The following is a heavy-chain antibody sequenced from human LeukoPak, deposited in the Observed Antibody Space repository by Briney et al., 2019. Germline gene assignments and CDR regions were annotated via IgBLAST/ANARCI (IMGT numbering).Heavy chain of an antibody. D-gene: IGHD6-13*01. V-gene: IGHV1-18*01. CDR1: GYTFTSYG. CDR2: VSAYNGNT. Sequence: ASVKVSCKASGYTFTSYGISWVRQAPGQGLEWMGWVSAYNGNTNYAQKLQGRVTMTTDTSTSTAYMELRSLRSDDTAVYYCARVAAAVDAFDIWGQGTMVTVSS. CDR3: ARVAAAVDAFDI. J-gene: IGHJ3*02.